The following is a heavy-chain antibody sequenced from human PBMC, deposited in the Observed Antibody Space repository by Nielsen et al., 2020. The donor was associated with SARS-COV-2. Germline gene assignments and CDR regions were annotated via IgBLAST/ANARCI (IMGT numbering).Heavy chain of an antibody. Sequence: SVKVSCKASGGTFSSYAISWVRQAPGQGLEWMGGIIPIFGTANYAQKFQGRVTITADESTSTAYMELSSLRSEDTAVYYCATERIAARPGSLDYWGQGTLVTVSS. J-gene: IGHJ4*02. CDR1: GGTFSSYA. CDR2: IIPIFGTA. D-gene: IGHD6-6*01. V-gene: IGHV1-69*13. CDR3: ATERIAARPGSLDY.